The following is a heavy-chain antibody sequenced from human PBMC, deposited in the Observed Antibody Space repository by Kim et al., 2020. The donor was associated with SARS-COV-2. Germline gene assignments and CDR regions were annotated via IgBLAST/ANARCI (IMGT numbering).Heavy chain of an antibody. Sequence: KFQGRVTITRDTSASTAYMELSSLRSEDTAVYYCARDLAGDGYNPGAFDIWGQGTMVTVSS. J-gene: IGHJ3*02. D-gene: IGHD5-12*01. CDR3: ARDLAGDGYNPGAFDI. V-gene: IGHV1-3*01.